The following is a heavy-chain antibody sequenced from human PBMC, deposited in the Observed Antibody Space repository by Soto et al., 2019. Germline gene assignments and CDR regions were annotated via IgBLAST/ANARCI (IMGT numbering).Heavy chain of an antibody. CDR1: GGSISSYY. Sequence: SETLSLTCTVSGGSISSYYWSWIRQPPGKGLEWIGYIYYSGSTNYNPSLKSRVTISVDTSKNQFSLKLSSVTAADTAVYYCARAPDYYDSSGYYYEPQGAAFDIWGQGTMVTVS. V-gene: IGHV4-59*01. J-gene: IGHJ3*02. D-gene: IGHD3-22*01. CDR3: ARAPDYYDSSGYYYEPQGAAFDI. CDR2: IYYSGST.